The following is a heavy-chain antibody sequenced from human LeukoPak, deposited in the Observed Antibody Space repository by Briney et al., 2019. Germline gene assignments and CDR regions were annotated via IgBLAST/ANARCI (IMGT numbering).Heavy chain of an antibody. D-gene: IGHD5-24*01. V-gene: IGHV4-4*07. CDR3: ARLSVPDVEGAFDI. CDR2: VHSCGSS. Sequence: PSETLSLTCTVSGGSMCHYYWRWIRQPAGKGLGWIGRVHSCGSSTYNPSLRSRVTMSVDTSKNQFSLKLSSVTAADTAVYYCARLSVPDVEGAFDIWGQGTLVTVSS. CDR1: GGSMCHYY. J-gene: IGHJ3*02.